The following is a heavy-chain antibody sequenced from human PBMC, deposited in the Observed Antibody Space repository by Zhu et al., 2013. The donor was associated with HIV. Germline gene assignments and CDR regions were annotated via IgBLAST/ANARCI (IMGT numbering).Heavy chain of an antibody. D-gene: IGHD3-10*01. CDR1: GGSISTSNW. CDR2: IYYSGST. J-gene: IGHJ3*02. Sequence: QVQLQESGPGLVQSSGTLSLTCAVSGGSISTSNWWTWVRQPPGKGLEWIGYIYYSGSTYYNPSLKSRVTISVDTSKNQFSLKLSSVTAADTAVYYCARDKAKDYGSGMDIWGQGTMVTGLF. CDR3: ARDKAKDYGSGMDI. V-gene: IGHV4-4*02.